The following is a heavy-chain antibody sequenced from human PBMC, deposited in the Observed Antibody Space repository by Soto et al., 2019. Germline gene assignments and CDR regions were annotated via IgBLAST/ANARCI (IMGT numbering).Heavy chain of an antibody. D-gene: IGHD3-10*01. CDR3: TTRDYYGSGSTPKKYYMEV. J-gene: IGHJ6*03. V-gene: IGHV3-73*01. Sequence: PGGSLRLSCAASGFTFSGSAMHWVRQASGKGLEWVGRIRSKANSYATAYAASVKGRFTISRDDSKNTAYLQMNSLKTEDTAVYYCTTRDYYGSGSTPKKYYMEVWGKGTTVTVSS. CDR2: IRSKANSYAT. CDR1: GFTFSGSA.